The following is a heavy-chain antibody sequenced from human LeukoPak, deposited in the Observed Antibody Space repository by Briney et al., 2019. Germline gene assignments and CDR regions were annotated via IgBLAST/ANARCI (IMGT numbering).Heavy chain of an antibody. CDR3: ARDTYYYDSSGYYTANNWFDP. CDR1: GGSFSGYY. CDR2: INHSGST. D-gene: IGHD3-22*01. V-gene: IGHV4-34*01. Sequence: SETLSLTCAVYGGSFSGYYWSWIRQPPGKGLEWIGEINHSGSTNYNPSLKSRVTISVDTSKNQFSLKLSSVTAADTAVYYCARDTYYYDSSGYYTANNWFDPWGQGTLVTVSS. J-gene: IGHJ5*02.